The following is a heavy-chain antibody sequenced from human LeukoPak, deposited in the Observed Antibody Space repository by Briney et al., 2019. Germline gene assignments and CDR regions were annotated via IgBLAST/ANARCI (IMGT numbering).Heavy chain of an antibody. J-gene: IGHJ4*02. CDR1: GFTFSSHW. D-gene: IGHD3-10*01. Sequence: PGGSLRLSCAASGFTFSSHWMTWVRQAPGKGLEWIGEINHSGSTNYNPSLKSRVTISVDTSKNQFSLKLSSVTAADTAVYYCARERKRTVRGVITQTFDYWGQGTLVTVSS. V-gene: IGHV4-34*01. CDR2: INHSGST. CDR3: ARERKRTVRGVITQTFDY.